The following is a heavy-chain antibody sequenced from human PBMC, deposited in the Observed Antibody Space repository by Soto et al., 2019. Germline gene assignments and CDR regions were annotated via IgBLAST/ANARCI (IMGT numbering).Heavy chain of an antibody. D-gene: IGHD2-2*01. J-gene: IGHJ5*02. V-gene: IGHV3-66*01. CDR1: GFAVGSTY. CDR3: TRGFCNSSSCYANWFDP. Sequence: EVQLVESGGGLVRPGGSVRLSCAASGFAVGSTYMSWVSPAPGKGLEWVSLIDIGGGTHYADSVKGRFTISRDNSKNTLNLQMNSLRAEDTAVYHCTRGFCNSSSCYANWFDPWGHGTLVTVSS. CDR2: IDIGGGT.